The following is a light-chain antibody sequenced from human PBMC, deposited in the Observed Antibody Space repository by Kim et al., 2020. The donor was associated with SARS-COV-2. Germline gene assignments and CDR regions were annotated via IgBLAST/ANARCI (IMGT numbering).Light chain of an antibody. V-gene: IGKV1-8*01. CDR1: QGISSY. CDR2: AAS. Sequence: ASTGDSVTITCRASQGISSYLAWYQQKPGKAPKLLIYAASTLKSGVPSRFSGSGSGTDFTLTISCLQSEDFATYYCQQYYSYPRTFGQGTKVHIK. J-gene: IGKJ1*01. CDR3: QQYYSYPRT.